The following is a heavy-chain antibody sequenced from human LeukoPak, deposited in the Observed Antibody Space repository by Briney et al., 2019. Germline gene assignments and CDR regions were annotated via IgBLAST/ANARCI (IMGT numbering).Heavy chain of an antibody. Sequence: SETLSLTCTVSSGSITSYYWNWIRQPPGNGLEWIGYIHNSGSTKYNPSLKSRVTISVDTSKNQFSLRLSSVTAADTAVHYCAAFRDGFNWHLDYWGQGTLVTVSS. CDR3: AAFRDGFNWHLDY. J-gene: IGHJ4*02. CDR2: IHNSGST. CDR1: SGSITSYY. V-gene: IGHV4-59*01. D-gene: IGHD5-24*01.